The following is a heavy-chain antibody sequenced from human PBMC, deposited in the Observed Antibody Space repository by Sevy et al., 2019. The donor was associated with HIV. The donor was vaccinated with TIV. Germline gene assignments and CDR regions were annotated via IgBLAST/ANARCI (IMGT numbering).Heavy chain of an antibody. Sequence: ASVKVSCKASRYTFTDFYIHWVRQAPGQGLEWMGWINPKTGGTNNEQKFQDRVTMSRDTSISTHFIEMTRLRSDDTAVYYCARGIAAGGTDWYFDLWGRGTLVTVSS. V-gene: IGHV1-2*02. CDR1: RYTFTDFY. CDR2: INPKTGGT. D-gene: IGHD6-13*01. J-gene: IGHJ2*01. CDR3: ARGIAAGGTDWYFDL.